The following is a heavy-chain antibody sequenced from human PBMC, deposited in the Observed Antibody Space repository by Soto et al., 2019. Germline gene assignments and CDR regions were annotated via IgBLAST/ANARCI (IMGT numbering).Heavy chain of an antibody. V-gene: IGHV3-21*01. D-gene: IGHD6-6*01. CDR3: ARDARAGTRPTYYYYYGMDV. Sequence: GGSLRLSCASSGFTVSSYRTNWVREGTGKRLESVSSNRSRSSYRYYADPGKGRFTISRDTAKNSRYLQMNSLRDEDTAVYYCARDARAGTRPTYYYYYGMDVWGQGTTVTVSS. J-gene: IGHJ6*02. CDR1: GFTVSSYR. CDR2: NRSRSSYR.